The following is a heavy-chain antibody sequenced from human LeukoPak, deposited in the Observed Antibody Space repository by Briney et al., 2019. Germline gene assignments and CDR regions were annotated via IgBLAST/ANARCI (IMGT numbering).Heavy chain of an antibody. CDR1: EFTFNAYW. Sequence: GGSLRLSCVASEFTFNAYWMHWVRQGPGKGLVWVSLINTDGSNTYYADSVKGRFTISRDNAKNTLYLQMNSLRAEDTAVYFCVRSGAYPDYWGEGTLVTVSS. D-gene: IGHD3-3*01. V-gene: IGHV3-74*01. CDR2: INTDGSNT. CDR3: VRSGAYPDY. J-gene: IGHJ4*02.